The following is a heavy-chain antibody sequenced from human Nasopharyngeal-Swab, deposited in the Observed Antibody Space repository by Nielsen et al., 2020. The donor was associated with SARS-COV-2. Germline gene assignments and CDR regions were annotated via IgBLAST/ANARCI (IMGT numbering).Heavy chain of an antibody. Sequence: SETLSLTCVVYGGSFNGFSWNWIRQPPGKGLEWIGYIYHSGSTYYNPSLKSRVTISVDRSKNQFSLKLSSVTAADTAVYYCARSAVGGYYYYMDVWGKGTTVTVSS. CDR3: ARSAVGGYYYYMDV. CDR2: IYHSGST. V-gene: IGHV4-34*01. CDR1: GGSFNGFS. D-gene: IGHD4-23*01. J-gene: IGHJ6*03.